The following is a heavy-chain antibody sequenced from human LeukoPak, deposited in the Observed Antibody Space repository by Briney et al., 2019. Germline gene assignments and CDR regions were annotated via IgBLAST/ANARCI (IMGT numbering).Heavy chain of an antibody. J-gene: IGHJ4*02. V-gene: IGHV3-23*01. CDR2: ISGSGGST. CDR1: GFTVSSNY. Sequence: GGSLRLSCTASGFTVSSNYISWVRQAPGKGLEWVSAISGSGGSTYYADSVKGRFTISRDNSKNTLYLQMNSLRAEDTAVYYCAKYVAVPDYWGQGILVTVSS. CDR3: AKYVAVPDY. D-gene: IGHD6-19*01.